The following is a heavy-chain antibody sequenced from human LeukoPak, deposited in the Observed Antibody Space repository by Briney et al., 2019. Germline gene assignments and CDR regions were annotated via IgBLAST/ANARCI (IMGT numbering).Heavy chain of an antibody. CDR1: GFTFSRYW. CDR3: ARMLGILDY. CDR2: ISPDGSTT. D-gene: IGHD7-27*01. Sequence: PGGSLRLSCAASGFTFSRYWMHWVRQAPGEGLMWVSRISPDGSTTLYADSVKGRFTISRDNAKNSLYLQMNSLRAEDTAVYYCARMLGILDYWGQGTLVTVSS. V-gene: IGHV3-74*03. J-gene: IGHJ4*02.